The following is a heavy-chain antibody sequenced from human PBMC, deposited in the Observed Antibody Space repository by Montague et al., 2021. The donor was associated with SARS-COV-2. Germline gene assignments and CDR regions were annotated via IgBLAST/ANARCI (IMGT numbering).Heavy chain of an antibody. CDR3: ARDRGSPNWFDP. Sequence: SVKVSCKASGYTFTGYYIHWVRQAPGQGLEWMGWINLSSDDTNYXQSFQGRVTITSDTSISTAYMELTRLTSDDTAVYYCARDRGSPNWFDPWGQGTLVTVS. D-gene: IGHD5-12*01. CDR2: INLSSDDT. J-gene: IGHJ5*02. CDR1: GYTFTGYY. V-gene: IGHV1-2*02.